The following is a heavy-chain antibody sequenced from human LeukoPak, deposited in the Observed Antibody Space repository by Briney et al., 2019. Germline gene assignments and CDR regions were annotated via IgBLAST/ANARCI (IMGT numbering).Heavy chain of an antibody. CDR3: ARYTYGSGRDDAFDI. D-gene: IGHD3-10*01. Sequence: HPGGSLRLSCAASGFTFSSYSMNWVRQAPGKGLEWVSYISSSSSTIYYADSVKGRFTISRDNAKNSLYLQMNSLRAEDTAVYYCARYTYGSGRDDAFDIWGQGTMVTVSS. V-gene: IGHV3-48*01. CDR1: GFTFSSYS. J-gene: IGHJ3*02. CDR2: ISSSSSTI.